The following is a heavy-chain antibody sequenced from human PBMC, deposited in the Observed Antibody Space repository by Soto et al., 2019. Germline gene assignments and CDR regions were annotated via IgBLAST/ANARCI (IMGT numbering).Heavy chain of an antibody. CDR1: GFTFSSYD. V-gene: IGHV3-13*01. CDR2: IGTAGDT. D-gene: IGHD3-10*01. J-gene: IGHJ6*03. Sequence: GGSLRLSCAASGFTFSSYDMHWVRQATGKGLEWVSAIGTAGDTYYPGSVKGRFTISRENAKNSLYLQMNSLRAGDTAVYYCAREVRSYYYMDVWGKGTTVTVSS. CDR3: AREVRSYYYMDV.